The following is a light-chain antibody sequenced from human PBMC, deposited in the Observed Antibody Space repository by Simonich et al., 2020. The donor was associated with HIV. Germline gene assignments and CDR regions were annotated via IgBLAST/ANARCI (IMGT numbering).Light chain of an antibody. V-gene: IGLV2-14*01. Sequence: QSALTQPASVSGSPGQSITISCTGTSSDLGGYNYVSWYQQHPGKAPKLIIYDVSKRPSGVSNRFYGSKSGNTASLTISGLQAEDEADYYCSSYTSRSTWVFGGGTKVTVL. J-gene: IGLJ3*02. CDR2: DVS. CDR3: SSYTSRSTWV. CDR1: SSDLGGYNY.